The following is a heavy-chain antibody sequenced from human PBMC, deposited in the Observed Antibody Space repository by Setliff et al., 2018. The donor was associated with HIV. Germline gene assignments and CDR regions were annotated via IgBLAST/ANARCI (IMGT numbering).Heavy chain of an antibody. CDR1: GDSISSSSPY. CDR3: GRQQRGGGGGSHFDF. Sequence: PSETLSLTCTVFGDSISSSSPYWGWVRQPPGKGLEWIGNIYFGGDTFYNPSLKSRLAISVDTSKNQFSLRLSSVTAAGTSVYYCGRQQRGGGGGSHFDFWGQGALVTVSS. CDR2: IYFGGDT. J-gene: IGHJ4*02. V-gene: IGHV4-39*01. D-gene: IGHD3-16*01.